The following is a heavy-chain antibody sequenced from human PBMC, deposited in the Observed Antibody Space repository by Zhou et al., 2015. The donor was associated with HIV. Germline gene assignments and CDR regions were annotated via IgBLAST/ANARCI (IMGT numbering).Heavy chain of an antibody. CDR2: IIPMFGTP. CDR3: AKSSADSDYAFDT. J-gene: IGHJ3*02. V-gene: IGHV1-69*06. D-gene: IGHD3-22*01. Sequence: QVQLVQSGAEVKKPGSSVKVSCKASGGTFRSDGISWVRQAPGQGLEWMGGIIPMFGTPNDAQKFQGRLTITADRYTSTAYMELRSLRSEDTAVYYCAKSSADSDYAFDTWGQGTQVVVSS. CDR1: GGTFRSDG.